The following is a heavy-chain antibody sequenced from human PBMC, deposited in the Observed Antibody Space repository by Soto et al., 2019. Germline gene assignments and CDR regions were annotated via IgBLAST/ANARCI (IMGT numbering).Heavy chain of an antibody. Sequence: EVQLVESGGGLVQPGGSLRLSCAASGFTVSSNYMSWVRQAPGQGLEWVSAIYSGGSTYYADSVKGRFTISRDNSKNTLYLQMNSLRAEDTAVYYCAREVDYVYGMGVWGQGTTVTVSS. D-gene: IGHD3-10*02. CDR2: IYSGGST. V-gene: IGHV3-66*01. CDR3: AREVDYVYGMGV. J-gene: IGHJ6*02. CDR1: GFTVSSNY.